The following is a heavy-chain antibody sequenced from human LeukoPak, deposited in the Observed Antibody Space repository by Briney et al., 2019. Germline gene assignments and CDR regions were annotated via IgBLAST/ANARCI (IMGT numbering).Heavy chain of an antibody. Sequence: GGSLRLSCVASGFTFSSHGMNWVRQAPGKGLEWVTFILYDGSNEYYADSVKGRFTISRDNSKNTLYLQMNSLRAEDTAVYYCAKLTNSWFDPWGQGTLVAVSS. J-gene: IGHJ5*02. CDR3: AKLTNSWFDP. D-gene: IGHD2-2*01. CDR1: GFTFSSHG. V-gene: IGHV3-30*02. CDR2: ILYDGSNE.